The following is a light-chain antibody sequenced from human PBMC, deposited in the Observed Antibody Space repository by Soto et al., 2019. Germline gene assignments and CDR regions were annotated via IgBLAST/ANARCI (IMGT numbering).Light chain of an antibody. CDR2: DAF. Sequence: EVRLTQFPATLSMSPGESATLSCRASENIRTSLAWYQHRPGQPPRLLIYDAFNRATGIPPRFSGGGSGTDFTLTISGLEPEDFAVYYCQQRASWPPFTFGGGTKVEIK. J-gene: IGKJ4*01. CDR3: QQRASWPPFT. CDR1: ENIRTS. V-gene: IGKV3-11*01.